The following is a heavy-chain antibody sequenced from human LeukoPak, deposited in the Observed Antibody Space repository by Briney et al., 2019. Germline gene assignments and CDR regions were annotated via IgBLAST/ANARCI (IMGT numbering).Heavy chain of an antibody. D-gene: IGHD4-11*01. CDR2: IYHSGST. CDR1: GYSISSSYY. V-gene: IGHV4-38-2*01. Sequence: SETLSLTCAVSGYSISSSYYWGWIRPPPGKGLEWIGNIYHSGSTYYNPSLKSRVTISVDTSKNQFSLKLSSVTAADTAVYYCAREGRQVTQLYGSYIFDYWGQGTLVTVSS. CDR3: AREGRQVTQLYGSYIFDY. J-gene: IGHJ4*02.